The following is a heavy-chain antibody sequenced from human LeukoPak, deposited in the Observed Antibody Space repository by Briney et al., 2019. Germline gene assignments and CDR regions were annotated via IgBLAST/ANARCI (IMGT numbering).Heavy chain of an antibody. CDR2: ISGSGGST. J-gene: IGHJ4*02. CDR3: ARSQQLVGSCVY. V-gene: IGHV3-23*01. Sequence: GGSLRLSCAASGFTFSSYAMSWVRQAPGKGLEWVSAISGSGGSTYYADSVKGRFTISRDNAKNSLYLQMNSLRAEDTAVCYCARSQQLVGSCVYWGQGTLVTVSS. D-gene: IGHD6-13*01. CDR1: GFTFSSYA.